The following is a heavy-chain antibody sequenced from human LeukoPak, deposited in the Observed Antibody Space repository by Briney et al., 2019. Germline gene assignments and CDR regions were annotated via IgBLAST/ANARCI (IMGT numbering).Heavy chain of an antibody. CDR1: GGSVSSGSHF. V-gene: IGHV4-61*01. CDR2: IYYSGST. Sequence: SETLSLTCTVSGGSVSSGSHFWSWIRQPPGKGLEWIGYIYYSGSTNYNPSLKSRVTISVDTSKNQFSLKLSSVTAADTAVYYCARMKLTGFNYYYYGMDVWGQGTTVTVSS. J-gene: IGHJ6*02. D-gene: IGHD7-27*01. CDR3: ARMKLTGFNYYYYGMDV.